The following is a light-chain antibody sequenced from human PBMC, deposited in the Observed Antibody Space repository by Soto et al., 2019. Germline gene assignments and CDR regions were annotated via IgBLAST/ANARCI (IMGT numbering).Light chain of an antibody. V-gene: IGLV2-14*01. CDR3: TSYTTSSNWV. Sequence: QSALTQPASVSGSPGQSITISCTGTSSDVGGYNYVSWYQQHPGKAPKLLIYEVSNRPSGVSSRFSGSKSGNTASLTISGLQAEDEGDYYCTSYTTSSNWVFGGGTQLTVL. J-gene: IGLJ3*02. CDR2: EVS. CDR1: SSDVGGYNY.